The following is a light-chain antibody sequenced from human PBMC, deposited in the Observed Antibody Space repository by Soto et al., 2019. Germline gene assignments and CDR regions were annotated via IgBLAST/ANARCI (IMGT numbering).Light chain of an antibody. CDR1: QSVSNNY. V-gene: IGKV3-20*01. CDR3: QQYGSSPPYT. Sequence: EVALTQSPGTLSLSPGARATLSCRASQSVSNNYFAWYQHKPGQAPRLRIFGSSDRATGIPDRFSGSGSGTDFTLTISRLEAEDCAVYYCQQYGSSPPYTFGQGTKLEIK. CDR2: GSS. J-gene: IGKJ2*01.